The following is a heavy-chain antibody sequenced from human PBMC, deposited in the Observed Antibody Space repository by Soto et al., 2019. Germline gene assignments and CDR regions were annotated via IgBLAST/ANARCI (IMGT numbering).Heavy chain of an antibody. CDR3: ARNYYDSSGYYYLWYFDL. CDR1: GYTFTSYA. V-gene: IGHV1-3*01. D-gene: IGHD3-22*01. J-gene: IGHJ2*01. Sequence: ASVKVSCKASGYTFTSYAMHWVRQAPGQRLEWMGWINAGNGNTKYSQKFQGRVTITRDTSASTAYMELSSLRSEDTAVYYCARNYYDSSGYYYLWYFDLWGRGTLVTVSS. CDR2: INAGNGNT.